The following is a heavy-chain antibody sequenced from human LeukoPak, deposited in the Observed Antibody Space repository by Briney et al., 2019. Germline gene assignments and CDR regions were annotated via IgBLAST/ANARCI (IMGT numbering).Heavy chain of an antibody. CDR3: ARSSGGSCYSWFDP. CDR2: INHSGST. Sequence: RTSETLSLTCAVYGGSFSGYYWSWIRQPPGKGLEWIGEINHSGSTNYNPSLKSRVTISVDTSKNQFSLKLSSVTAADTAVYYCARSSGGSCYSWFDPWGQGTLVTVSS. D-gene: IGHD2-15*01. CDR1: GGSFSGYY. J-gene: IGHJ5*02. V-gene: IGHV4-34*01.